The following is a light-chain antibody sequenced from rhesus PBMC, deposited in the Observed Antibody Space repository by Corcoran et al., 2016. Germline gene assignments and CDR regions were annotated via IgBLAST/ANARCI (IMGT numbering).Light chain of an antibody. Sequence: DIQMTQSPSSLSSSVGDTVTITCRASQGIRCYLAWYQQRPGKAPRPLIYNASNLESGVPSRFSGRGSGTDFTLTISSLQPEDFATYYGLQYSSSPYSFGQGTKVEIK. CDR2: NAS. CDR3: LQYSSSPYS. V-gene: IGKV1-37*01. CDR1: QGIRCY. J-gene: IGKJ2*01.